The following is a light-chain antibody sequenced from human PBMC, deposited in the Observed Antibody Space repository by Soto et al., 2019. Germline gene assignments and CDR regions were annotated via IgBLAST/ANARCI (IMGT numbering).Light chain of an antibody. J-gene: IGLJ2*01. V-gene: IGLV7-46*01. CDR2: DTN. Sequence: QAVVTQEPSLTVSPGGTVILTCGSSTGAVTSDRFPYWFQQKPGQAPRTLIYDTNNKQSWTPARFSGSLLGGKAALTLSGAQPEDEADYYCLLSYNGGRVFGGGTKVTVL. CDR3: LLSYNGGRV. CDR1: TGAVTSDRF.